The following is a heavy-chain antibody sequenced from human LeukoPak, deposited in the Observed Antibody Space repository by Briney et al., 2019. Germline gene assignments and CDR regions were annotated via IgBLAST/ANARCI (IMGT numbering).Heavy chain of an antibody. Sequence: GGSLRLSCAASGFTFSTNWMIWLRQAPGKGLEWVASINSDGSEGYYADVVKGRFTISRDNAKNSLYLQINSLRAEDTAVYYCARSSYSSSSSVWGQGTMVTVSS. J-gene: IGHJ3*01. D-gene: IGHD6-6*01. CDR1: GFTFSTNW. CDR2: INSDGSEG. V-gene: IGHV3-7*03. CDR3: ARSSYSSSSSV.